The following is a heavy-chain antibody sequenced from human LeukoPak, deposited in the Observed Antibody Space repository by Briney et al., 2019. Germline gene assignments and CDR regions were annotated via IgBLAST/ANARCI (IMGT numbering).Heavy chain of an antibody. Sequence: PSGTLSLTCTVSGGSISSYYWSWIRQPPGKGLEWIGYIYYSGSTNYNPSLKSQVTISVDTSKNQFSLKLSSVTAADTAVYYCASGGYSYGFYYYYGMDVWGQGTTVTVSS. J-gene: IGHJ6*02. CDR1: GGSISSYY. V-gene: IGHV4-59*01. D-gene: IGHD5-18*01. CDR3: ASGGYSYGFYYYYGMDV. CDR2: IYYSGST.